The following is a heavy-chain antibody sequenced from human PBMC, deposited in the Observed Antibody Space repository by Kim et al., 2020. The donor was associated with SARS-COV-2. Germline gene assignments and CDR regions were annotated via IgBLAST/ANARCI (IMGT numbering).Heavy chain of an antibody. J-gene: IGHJ4*02. V-gene: IGHV1-3*01. Sequence: ASVKVSCKASGYTFTSYAMHWVRQAPGQRLEWMGWINAGNGNTKYSQKFQGRVTITRDTSASTAYMELSSLRSEDTAVYYCARDLIAAAGTELDYWGQGTLVTVSS. D-gene: IGHD6-13*01. CDR3: ARDLIAAAGTELDY. CDR1: GYTFTSYA. CDR2: INAGNGNT.